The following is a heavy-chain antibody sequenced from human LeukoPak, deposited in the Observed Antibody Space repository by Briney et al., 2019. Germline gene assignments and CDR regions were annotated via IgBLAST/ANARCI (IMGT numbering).Heavy chain of an antibody. J-gene: IGHJ4*02. D-gene: IGHD3-9*01. CDR3: ARFEGYDILTGYAYYFDY. CDR1: GGSISSGSYY. Sequence: SETLSLTCTVSGGSISSGSYYWSWIRQPAEKGLEWIGHVYTSGGTNYNPSLKSRVTISVDTAKNQFSLKLSSVTAADTAVYYCARFEGYDILTGYAYYFDYWGQGTLVIVSS. V-gene: IGHV4-61*09. CDR2: VYTSGGT.